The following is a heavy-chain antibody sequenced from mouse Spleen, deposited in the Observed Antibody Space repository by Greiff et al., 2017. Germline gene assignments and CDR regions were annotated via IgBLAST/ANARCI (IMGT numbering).Heavy chain of an antibody. Sequence: QVQLQQPGAELVMPGASVKLSCKASGYTFTSYWMHWVKQRPGQGLEWIGEIDPSDSYTNYNQKFKGQATLTVDKSSSTAYMQLSSLTSEDSAVYYCARRYEDYAMDYWGQGTSVTVSS. CDR2: IDPSDSYT. CDR3: ARRYEDYAMDY. V-gene: IGHV1-69*01. J-gene: IGHJ4*01. CDR1: GYTFTSYW. D-gene: IGHD2-10*02.